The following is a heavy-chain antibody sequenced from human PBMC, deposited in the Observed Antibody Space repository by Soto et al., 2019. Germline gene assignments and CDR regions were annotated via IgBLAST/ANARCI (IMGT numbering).Heavy chain of an antibody. D-gene: IGHD1-26*01. CDR3: AKAKYSGSYYGADADYYYYYYMDV. CDR1: GFTFSSYA. J-gene: IGHJ6*03. V-gene: IGHV3-23*01. Sequence: GGSLRLSCAASGFTFSSYAMSWVRQAPGKGLEWVSAISGSGGSTYYADSVKGRFTISRDNSKNTLYLQMNSLRAEDTAVYYCAKAKYSGSYYGADADYYYYYYMDVWGKGTTVTVSS. CDR2: ISGSGGST.